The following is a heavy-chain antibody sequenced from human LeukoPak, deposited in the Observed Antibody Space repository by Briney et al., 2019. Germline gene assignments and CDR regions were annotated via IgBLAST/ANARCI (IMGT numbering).Heavy chain of an antibody. Sequence: GASVKVSCKASGYTFTGYYIHWVRQAPGQGLEWMGWINPNSGGTNYAQKFQGRVTMTRDTSISTAYMDLSRLRSDDTAVYYCARELGYCSSTSCYSFGKTASGSWFDPWGQGTLVTVSS. J-gene: IGHJ5*02. CDR3: ARELGYCSSTSCYSFGKTASGSWFDP. CDR2: INPNSGGT. D-gene: IGHD2-2*01. V-gene: IGHV1-2*02. CDR1: GYTFTGYY.